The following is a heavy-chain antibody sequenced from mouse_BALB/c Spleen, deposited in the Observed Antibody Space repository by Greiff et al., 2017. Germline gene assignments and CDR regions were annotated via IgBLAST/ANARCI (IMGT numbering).Heavy chain of an antibody. CDR3: ARDYGNLYYFDY. CDR1: GYTFTDYW. J-gene: IGHJ2*01. Sequence: QVQLQQPGAELVMPGASVKMSCKASGYTFTDYWMHWVKQRPGQGLEWIGAIDTSDSYTSYNQKFKGKATLTVDESSSTAYMQLSSLTSEDSAVYYCARDYGNLYYFDYWGQGTTLTVSS. V-gene: IGHV1-69*01. D-gene: IGHD2-1*01. CDR2: IDTSDSYT.